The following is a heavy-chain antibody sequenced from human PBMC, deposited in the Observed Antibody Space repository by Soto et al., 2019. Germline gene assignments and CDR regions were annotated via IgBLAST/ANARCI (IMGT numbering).Heavy chain of an antibody. V-gene: IGHV4-39*01. D-gene: IGHD6-19*01. CDR2: IYYSGST. CDR1: GGSISSSSYY. J-gene: IGHJ4*02. Sequence: QLQLQESGPGLVKPSETLSLTCTVSGGSISSSSYYWGWIRQPPGKGLEWIGSIYYSGSTYYNPSRQSRVTISVDTSKNRFSQKLSSVTAAATAVDYCARQLGLHSSGELLWEDYSGQGTLVTGSS. CDR3: ARQLGLHSSGELLWEDY.